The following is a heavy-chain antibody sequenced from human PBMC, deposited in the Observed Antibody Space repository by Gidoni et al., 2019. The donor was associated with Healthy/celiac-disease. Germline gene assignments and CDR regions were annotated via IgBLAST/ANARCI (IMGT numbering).Heavy chain of an antibody. D-gene: IGHD3-10*01. Sequence: QLHLQASCLGLVQPSGTLSLTCPVSGCSISSSSYYLGWFRQPPGKGLEWIGSIYYSGSTYYNPSLKSRVTIAVDTSKNQFSLKLSSVTAADTAVYYCASNYYGSGSYYRDYWGQGTLVTVSS. J-gene: IGHJ4*02. CDR3: ASNYYGSGSYYRDY. CDR2: IYYSGST. CDR1: GCSISSSSYY. V-gene: IGHV4-39*01.